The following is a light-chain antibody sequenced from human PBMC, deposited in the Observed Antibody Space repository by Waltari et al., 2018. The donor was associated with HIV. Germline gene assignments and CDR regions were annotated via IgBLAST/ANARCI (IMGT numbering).Light chain of an antibody. CDR2: HDT. V-gene: IGLV3-21*01. Sequence: SYVLTQSPSVSVAPGKTARITCGGQNIGRKSVNWYQQQPGHAPVMVIYHDTDRPSGIPDRFSGSNSEDTATLTIRRVEAGDEADYYCQVWDTNTDQYVIFGGGTNLAV. CDR3: QVWDTNTDQYVI. CDR1: NIGRKS. J-gene: IGLJ2*01.